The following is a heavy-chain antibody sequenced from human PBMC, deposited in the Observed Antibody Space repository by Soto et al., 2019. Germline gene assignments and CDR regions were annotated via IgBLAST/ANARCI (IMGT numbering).Heavy chain of an antibody. J-gene: IGHJ4*02. CDR1: GDTFTSYS. V-gene: IGHV1-18*01. D-gene: IGHD1-26*01. CDR3: ARGFIVGASFDY. Sequence: APVEVCCKASGDTFTSYSSSWVRQAPGQGLEWMGWISIYNGNTNYAQKFQGRVTMTTDTSTSTAYMELRSLRSDDTAVYYCARGFIVGASFDYWGQGTQVTVS. CDR2: ISIYNGNT.